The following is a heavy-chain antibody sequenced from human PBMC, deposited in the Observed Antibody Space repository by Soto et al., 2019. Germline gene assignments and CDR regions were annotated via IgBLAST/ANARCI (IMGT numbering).Heavy chain of an antibody. CDR3: ARTVDTAMFFYFDY. J-gene: IGHJ4*02. D-gene: IGHD5-18*01. V-gene: IGHV4-30-2*01. CDR1: VGSISSGGYP. Sequence: PSETLSLTCAVSVGSISSGGYPWSWIRQPPGKGLEWIGYIHHSGSTYYNPSLKSRVTISVDRSKNQFSLKLSSVTAADTAVYYCARTVDTAMFFYFDYWGQGALVTVSS. CDR2: IHHSGST.